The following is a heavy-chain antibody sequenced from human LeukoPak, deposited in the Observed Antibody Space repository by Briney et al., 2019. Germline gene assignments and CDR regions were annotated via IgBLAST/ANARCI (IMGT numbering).Heavy chain of an antibody. CDR2: IYYSGST. CDR3: ARAPQYSGVDY. D-gene: IGHD5-12*01. CDR1: GGSISSYY. J-gene: IGHJ4*02. V-gene: IGHV4-39*07. Sequence: SETLSLTCTVSGGSISSYYWSWIRQPPGKGLEWIGSIYYSGSTYYNPSLKSRVTISVDTSKNQFSLKLSSVTAADTAVYYCARAPQYSGVDYWGQGTLVTVSS.